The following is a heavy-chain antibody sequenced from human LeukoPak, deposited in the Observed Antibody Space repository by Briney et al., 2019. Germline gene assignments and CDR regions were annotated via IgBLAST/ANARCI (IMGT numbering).Heavy chain of an antibody. J-gene: IGHJ6*02. D-gene: IGHD2-2*01. Sequence: GGSLRLSCAASGFTFSSYGMHWVRQAPGEGLEWVAVIWYDGSNKYYADSVKGRFTISRDNSKNTLYLQMNSLRAEDTAVYYCARDPVVYCSSTSCYGTFDYYHGMDVWGQGTTVTVSS. CDR2: IWYDGSNK. CDR3: ARDPVVYCSSTSCYGTFDYYHGMDV. V-gene: IGHV3-33*01. CDR1: GFTFSSYG.